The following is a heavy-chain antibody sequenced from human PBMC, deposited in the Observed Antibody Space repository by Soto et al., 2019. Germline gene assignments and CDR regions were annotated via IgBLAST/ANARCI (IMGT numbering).Heavy chain of an antibody. CDR1: GFSLSTHGVG. J-gene: IGHJ5*01. Sequence: ITLKESGPTLVKPTQTLTLTCTFSGFSLSTHGVGVGWVRQPAGKALEWLALIYWDDDKRYSASLNSRLTIPTDTSKTQVVLTMTTMAPVDTATYYCAHAMLYCTGGSCSTWFDSWGQGTLVTVSS. V-gene: IGHV2-5*02. CDR2: IYWDDDK. CDR3: AHAMLYCTGGSCSTWFDS. D-gene: IGHD2-15*01.